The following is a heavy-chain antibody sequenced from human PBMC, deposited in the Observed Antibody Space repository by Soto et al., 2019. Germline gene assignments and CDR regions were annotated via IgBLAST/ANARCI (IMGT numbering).Heavy chain of an antibody. Sequence: GSGPTLVNPTQTLTLTCTFSGFSLSTSGVGVGWIRQPPGKALEWLALIYWDDDKRYSPSLKSRLTITKDTSKNQVVLTMTNMDPVDTATYYCAHSRYSSSWLILDKTDYWGQGTLVTVSS. CDR2: IYWDDDK. CDR1: GFSLSTSGVG. CDR3: AHSRYSSSWLILDKTDY. J-gene: IGHJ4*02. D-gene: IGHD6-13*01. V-gene: IGHV2-5*02.